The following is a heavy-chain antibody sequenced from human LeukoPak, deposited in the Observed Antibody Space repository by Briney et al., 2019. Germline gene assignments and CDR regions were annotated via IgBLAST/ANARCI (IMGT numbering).Heavy chain of an antibody. CDR1: GFTFSSYS. CDR3: ARATDNYYFYYMDV. J-gene: IGHJ6*03. V-gene: IGHV3-21*01. Sequence: GGSLRLSCAASGFTFSSYSMNWVRQAPGKGLEWVSSISTSSSYIYYADSVKGRFTISRDNAKNSVYLQMNSLRAEDTAVYYCARATDNYYFYYMDVWGKGTTVTVSS. CDR2: ISTSSSYI. D-gene: IGHD4-17*01.